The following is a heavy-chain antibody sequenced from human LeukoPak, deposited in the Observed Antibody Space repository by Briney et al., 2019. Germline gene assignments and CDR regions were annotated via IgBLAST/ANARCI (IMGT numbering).Heavy chain of an antibody. CDR3: ARVSYCSSTSCEDWYLDL. CDR1: GFTFSSYD. J-gene: IGHJ2*01. Sequence: GGSLRLSCAASGFTFSSYDMHWVRQATGKGLEWVSAIGTAGDPYYPGSVKGRFTISRENAKNSLYLQMNSLRAGDTAVYYCARVSYCSSTSCEDWYLDLWGRGTLVTVSS. D-gene: IGHD2-2*01. CDR2: IGTAGDP. V-gene: IGHV3-13*05.